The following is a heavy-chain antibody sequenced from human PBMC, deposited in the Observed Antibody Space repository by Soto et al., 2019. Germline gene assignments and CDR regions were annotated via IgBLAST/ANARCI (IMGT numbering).Heavy chain of an antibody. CDR1: GYTFTSYY. Sequence: ASVKVSCKASGYTFTSYYMHWVRQAPGQGLEWMGIINPSGGNTNYAQKLQGRVTMTTDTSTSTAYMELRSLRSDDTAVYYCAGGYDSSEASFDYWGQGTLVTVSS. V-gene: IGHV1-46*01. CDR3: AGGYDSSEASFDY. CDR2: INPSGGNT. D-gene: IGHD3-22*01. J-gene: IGHJ4*02.